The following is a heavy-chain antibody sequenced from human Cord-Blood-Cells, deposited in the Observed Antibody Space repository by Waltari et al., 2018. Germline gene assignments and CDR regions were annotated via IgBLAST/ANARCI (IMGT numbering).Heavy chain of an antibody. CDR2: ISGSGGST. J-gene: IGHJ4*02. D-gene: IGHD6-6*01. CDR3: AKGPRYSSSSN. CDR1: GFTFSSYA. V-gene: IGHV3-23*01. Sequence: EVQLLESGGGLVQPGGSLRLSCAASGFTFSSYAMSWVRQAPGKGLEWVSAISGSGGSTYSADAVKGRFTISRDNSKNTLYLQMNSLRAEDTAVYYCAKGPRYSSSSNWGQGTLVTVSS.